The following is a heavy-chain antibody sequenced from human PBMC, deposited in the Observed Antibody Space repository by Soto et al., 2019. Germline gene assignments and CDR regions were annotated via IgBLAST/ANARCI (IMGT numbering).Heavy chain of an antibody. CDR3: ARSSGQLVFYYYYGMDV. CDR2: ISYDGSNK. D-gene: IGHD6-6*01. V-gene: IGHV3-30-3*01. CDR1: GFTFSSYA. J-gene: IGHJ6*02. Sequence: QVQLVESGGGVVQPGRSLRLSCAASGFTFSSYAMHWVRQAPGKGLEWVAVISYDGSNKYYADSVKGRFTISRDNSKNTLYLQMNSLRAEDTAAYYCARSSGQLVFYYYYGMDVWGQGTTVTVSS.